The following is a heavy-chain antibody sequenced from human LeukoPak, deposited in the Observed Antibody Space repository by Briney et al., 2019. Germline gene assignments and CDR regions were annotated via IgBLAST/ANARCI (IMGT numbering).Heavy chain of an antibody. V-gene: IGHV1-18*01. J-gene: IGHJ4*02. CDR3: ARFSNTLSMGY. CDR1: GYTFTSYG. Sequence: ASVKASCKASGYTFTSYGISWVRQAPGQGLEWMGWISTYNGNTNYAQKFQGRVTMTTDTSTSTAYMELRSLRSDDTAVYYCARFSNTLSMGYWGQGTLVTVSS. D-gene: IGHD2/OR15-2a*01. CDR2: ISTYNGNT.